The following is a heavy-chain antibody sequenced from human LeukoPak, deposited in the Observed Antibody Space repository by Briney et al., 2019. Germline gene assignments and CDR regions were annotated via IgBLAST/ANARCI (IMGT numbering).Heavy chain of an antibody. CDR2: ISGSGGST. V-gene: IGHV3-23*01. J-gene: IGHJ4*02. Sequence: PGGSLRLSCAASGFAFSTFAMSWVRQAPGKGLDWVSSISGSGGSTYYADSVKGRFTISRDNAKNSLYLQMNSLRDEDTAVYYCARDRDFDYWGQGTLVTVSS. CDR3: ARDRDFDY. CDR1: GFAFSTFA.